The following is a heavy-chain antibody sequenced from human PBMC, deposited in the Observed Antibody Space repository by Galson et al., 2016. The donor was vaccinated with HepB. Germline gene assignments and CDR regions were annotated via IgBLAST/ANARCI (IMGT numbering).Heavy chain of an antibody. CDR1: GFTFSSYN. CDR2: VYYDGSSQ. V-gene: IGHV3-33*01. CDR3: AGSTYGYYGDVQFVY. Sequence: SLRLSCAASGFTFSSYNMHWVRQAPGKGLDWVSFVYYDGSSQRYADYVKGRFTISRDNSKGTLNLQMISLRAEEAAVYYCAGSTYGYYGDVQFVYWGQGIQVTVSS. J-gene: IGHJ4*02. D-gene: IGHD4-17*01.